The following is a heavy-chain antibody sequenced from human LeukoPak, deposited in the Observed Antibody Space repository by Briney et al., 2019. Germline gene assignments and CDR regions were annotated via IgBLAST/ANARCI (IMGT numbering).Heavy chain of an antibody. Sequence: PSETLSLTCAVYGGYFNGYYWTWIRQPPGKGLEWIGEINHSGSTNYNPSLKSPVTISLDTSKNQFSLKLSSVTAADTAVYYCARTKRIQLWLQGYYFDYWGQGTLVTVSS. CDR3: ARTKRIQLWLQGYYFDY. D-gene: IGHD5-18*01. CDR2: INHSGST. CDR1: GGYFNGYY. V-gene: IGHV4-34*01. J-gene: IGHJ4*02.